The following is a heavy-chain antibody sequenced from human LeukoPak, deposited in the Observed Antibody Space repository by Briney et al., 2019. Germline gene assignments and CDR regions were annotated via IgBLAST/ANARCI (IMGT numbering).Heavy chain of an antibody. CDR2: TNPTSGGT. V-gene: IGHV1-2*02. CDR3: ARGVLSGDYGRYFDY. CDR1: GYTFTTYW. Sequence: ASVKVSCKASGYTFTTYWIHWVRQAPGQGLEWMGWTNPTSGGTNYAQKFQGRVTMTRDTSISTAYMELSRLTSDDTAMYYCARGVLSGDYGRYFDYWGQGALVTVSS. J-gene: IGHJ4*02. D-gene: IGHD4-17*01.